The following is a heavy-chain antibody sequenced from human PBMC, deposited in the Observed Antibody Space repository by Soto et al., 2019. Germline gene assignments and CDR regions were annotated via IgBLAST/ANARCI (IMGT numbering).Heavy chain of an antibody. CDR2: INPNTGGT. CDR3: ARDPIGGGAPYYMDY. Sequence: QVELVQSGAEVKKPGASVKVSCKASGYSFTGDYLHWVRQAPGEGLEWMGWINPNTGGTDYAPKFQGRVTMTRDTSINTAYMELTRLRSDDTAVYFCARDPIGGGAPYYMDYWGQGTLVTVSS. V-gene: IGHV1-2*02. D-gene: IGHD3-10*01. J-gene: IGHJ4*02. CDR1: GYSFTGDY.